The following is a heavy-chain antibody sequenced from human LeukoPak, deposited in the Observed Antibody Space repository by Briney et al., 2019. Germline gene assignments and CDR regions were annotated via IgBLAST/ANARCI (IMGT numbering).Heavy chain of an antibody. D-gene: IGHD2-2*01. V-gene: IGHV3-23*01. J-gene: IGHJ4*02. CDR1: GFTFSSNA. CDR2: ITGSGGST. Sequence: GGSLRLSCAASGFTFSSNAMSWVRQAPGKGLEWVSYITGSGGSTLYADSVKGRFTVSRDNSKNTLYLQMNSLRAEDTAVYYCAKVDRYCSSTSCYGWDYWGQGTLVTVSS. CDR3: AKVDRYCSSTSCYGWDY.